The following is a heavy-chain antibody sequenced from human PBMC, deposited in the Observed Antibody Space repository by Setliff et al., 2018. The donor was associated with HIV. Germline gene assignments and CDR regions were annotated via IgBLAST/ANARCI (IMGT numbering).Heavy chain of an antibody. D-gene: IGHD3-10*01. CDR2: IYTSGST. CDR3: VRTGSSTSWGVYHYYYMDI. CDR1: GGSISSGSYY. Sequence: SETLSLTCTVSGGSISSGSYYWSWIRQPAGKGLEWIGHIYTSGSTYYNPSLKSRVTISVDTSKNQFSLEMTSMTAADTAVYYCVRTGSSTSWGVYHYYYMDIWGKGTTVTVSS. J-gene: IGHJ6*03. V-gene: IGHV4-61*09.